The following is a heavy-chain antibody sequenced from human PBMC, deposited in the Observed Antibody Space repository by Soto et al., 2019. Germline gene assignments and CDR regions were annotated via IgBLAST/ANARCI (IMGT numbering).Heavy chain of an antibody. CDR2: IIPIFGTT. Sequence: QVQLVQSGAEVKKPGSSVKVSCKASVGTFSSYAISWVRQAPGQGLEWMGGIIPIFGTTNYAQKFQGRVTITADESTSIAYMELSSLRSEDTAVYYCARGVGSSWYEREDYWGQGTLVTVSS. J-gene: IGHJ4*02. V-gene: IGHV1-69*01. CDR1: VGTFSSYA. D-gene: IGHD6-13*01. CDR3: ARGVGSSWYEREDY.